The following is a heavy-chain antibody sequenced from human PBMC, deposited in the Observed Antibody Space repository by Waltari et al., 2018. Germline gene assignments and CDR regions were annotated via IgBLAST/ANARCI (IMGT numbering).Heavy chain of an antibody. V-gene: IGHV2-5*01. CDR1: GFSLSTSGVG. Sequence: QITLKESGPTLVKPTQTLTLTCTFSGFSLSTSGVGVGWIRQPPGKALEWLALIYWNDDKRYSPSLKSRLTITKDTSKNQVVLTMTNMDPVDTATYYCAHLKPRRYSYGYGGSIDYWGQGTLVTVSS. D-gene: IGHD5-18*01. CDR3: AHLKPRRYSYGYGGSIDY. CDR2: IYWNDDK. J-gene: IGHJ4*02.